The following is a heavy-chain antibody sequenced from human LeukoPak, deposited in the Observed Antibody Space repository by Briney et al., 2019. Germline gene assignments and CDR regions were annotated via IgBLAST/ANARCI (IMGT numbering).Heavy chain of an antibody. Sequence: GGSLRLSCAASGFTFSSYAMSWVRQAPGKGLEWVSAISGSGGSTYYADSVKGRFTISRDNSKNTLYLQMNSLRAEDTAVYYCAKFACSGGSCYGGFDYWGQRTLVTVSS. CDR1: GFTFSSYA. J-gene: IGHJ4*02. CDR2: ISGSGGST. CDR3: AKFACSGGSCYGGFDY. V-gene: IGHV3-23*01. D-gene: IGHD2-15*01.